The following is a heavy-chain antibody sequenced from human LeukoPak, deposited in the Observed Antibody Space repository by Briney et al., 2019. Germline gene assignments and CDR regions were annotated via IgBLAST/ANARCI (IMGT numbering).Heavy chain of an antibody. CDR1: GASISNYY. CDR3: ARHGGGGESYPRVFDY. D-gene: IGHD1-26*01. J-gene: IGHJ4*02. Sequence: SETLSLTCTVSGASISNYYWSWIRQPPGKGLEWIGYIYYSGSTNYNPSLNSRVTISVDTSKNQFSLKLSSMTAADAAVYYCARHGGGGESYPRVFDYWGRGNLVTVSS. V-gene: IGHV4-59*08. CDR2: IYYSGST.